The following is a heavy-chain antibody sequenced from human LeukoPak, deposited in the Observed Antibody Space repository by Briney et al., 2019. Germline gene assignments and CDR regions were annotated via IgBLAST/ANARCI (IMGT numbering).Heavy chain of an antibody. D-gene: IGHD7-27*01. J-gene: IGHJ3*02. CDR3: ARGDLLGIGDAFDI. V-gene: IGHV3-11*04. Sequence: PGGSLRLSCAASGFTFSDYSMSWIRQAPGKGLEWVAYISSSGSTIYYSDSVKGRFTISRDNAKNSLYLQMNSLRAEDTAVYYCARGDLLGIGDAFDIWGQGTMVTVSS. CDR2: ISSSGSTI. CDR1: GFTFSDYS.